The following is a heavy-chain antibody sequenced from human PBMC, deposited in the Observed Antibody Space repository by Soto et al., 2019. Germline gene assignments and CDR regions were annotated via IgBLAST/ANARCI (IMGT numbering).Heavy chain of an antibody. CDR2: SISGGNT. D-gene: IGHD2-21*01. CDR3: AKAPSSDCNSGACSLRF. Sequence: EVQLLESGRGLVQPGGSLRLSCAASGFTFNNYDMSWVHQAPGKGLEWVSSISGGNTFYAGSVKGRFTISRDNSKNTLYLQMNSLTAEDTALYYSAKAPSSDCNSGACSLRFWGQGTLVTVSS. V-gene: IGHV3-23*01. J-gene: IGHJ4*02. CDR1: GFTFNNYD.